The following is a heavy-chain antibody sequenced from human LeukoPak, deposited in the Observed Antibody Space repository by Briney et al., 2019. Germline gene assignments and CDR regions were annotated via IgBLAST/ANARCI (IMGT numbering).Heavy chain of an antibody. Sequence: PGGSLRLSCAASGFTFSSYWMSWVRQAPGKGLEWVANIKQDGSEKYYVDSVKGRFTISRDNAKNSLYLQTNSLRAEDTAVYYCARDDCSSISCYHNWFDPWGQGTLVTVSS. CDR1: GFTFSSYW. J-gene: IGHJ5*02. D-gene: IGHD2-2*01. V-gene: IGHV3-7*01. CDR2: IKQDGSEK. CDR3: ARDDCSSISCYHNWFDP.